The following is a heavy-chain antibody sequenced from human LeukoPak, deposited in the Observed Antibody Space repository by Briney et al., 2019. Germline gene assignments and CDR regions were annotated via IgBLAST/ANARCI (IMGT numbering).Heavy chain of an antibody. Sequence: GASVKVSCKASGYTFTGYYMHWVRQAPGQGLEWMGRINPNSGGANYAQKFQGRVTMTRDTSISTAYMELSRLRSDDTAVYYCARSDTAMADFDYWGQGTLVTVSS. J-gene: IGHJ4*02. CDR1: GYTFTGYY. CDR2: INPNSGGA. CDR3: ARSDTAMADFDY. D-gene: IGHD5-18*01. V-gene: IGHV1-2*06.